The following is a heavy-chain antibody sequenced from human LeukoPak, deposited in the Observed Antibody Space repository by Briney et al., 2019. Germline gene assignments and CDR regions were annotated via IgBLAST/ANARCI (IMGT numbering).Heavy chain of an antibody. V-gene: IGHV4-4*07. CDR2: IYTSGST. J-gene: IGHJ5*02. Sequence: PSETLSLTCTVSGGSISSYYWSWIRQPAGKGLEWIGRIYTSGSTNYNPSLKSRVTMSVDTSKNQFSLKLSSVTAADTAVYYCARETSAAGKSDWLDPWGQGTLVTVSS. CDR3: ARETSAAGKSDWLDP. CDR1: GGSISSYY. D-gene: IGHD6-13*01.